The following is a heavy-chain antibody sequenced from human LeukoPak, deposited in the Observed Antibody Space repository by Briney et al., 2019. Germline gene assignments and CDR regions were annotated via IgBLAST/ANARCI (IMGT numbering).Heavy chain of an antibody. CDR2: INHSGST. D-gene: IGHD6-13*01. V-gene: IGHV4-34*01. J-gene: IGHJ3*02. Sequence: SETLSLTCAVYGGSFSGYYWGWIRQPPGKGLEWIGEINHSGSTNYNPSLKSRVTISVDTSKNQFSLKLSSVTAADTAVYYCARKFYSSSWSGPDAFDIWGQGTMVTVSS. CDR3: ARKFYSSSWSGPDAFDI. CDR1: GGSFSGYY.